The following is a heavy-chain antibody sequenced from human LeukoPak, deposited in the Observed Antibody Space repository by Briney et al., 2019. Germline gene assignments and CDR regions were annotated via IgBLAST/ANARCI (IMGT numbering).Heavy chain of an antibody. D-gene: IGHD3-10*01. CDR1: GGSLDDNY. CDR3: ASRTYYYGSGRLTYGY. CDR2: INHSGST. Sequence: PSETLSLTCAVSGGSLDDNYWSWIRQPPGKGLEWIGEINHSGSTNYNPSLKSRITISVDTSKNQFSLRLSSVTAADTAVYYCASRTYYYGSGRLTYGYWGQGTLVTVSS. V-gene: IGHV4-34*01. J-gene: IGHJ4*02.